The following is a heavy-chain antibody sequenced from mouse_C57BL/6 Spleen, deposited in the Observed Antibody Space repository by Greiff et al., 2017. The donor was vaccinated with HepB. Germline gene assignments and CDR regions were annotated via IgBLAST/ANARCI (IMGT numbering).Heavy chain of an antibody. V-gene: IGHV14-4*01. J-gene: IGHJ2*01. CDR3: TTFLLIFYY. CDR1: GFNIKDDY. CDR2: IDPENGDT. Sequence: VQLKQSGAELVRPGASVKLSCTASGFNIKDDYMHWVKQRPEQGLEWIGWIDPENGDTEYASKFQGKATITADTSSNTAYLQLSSLTSEDTAVYYCTTFLLIFYYWGQGTTLTVSS. D-gene: IGHD2-1*01.